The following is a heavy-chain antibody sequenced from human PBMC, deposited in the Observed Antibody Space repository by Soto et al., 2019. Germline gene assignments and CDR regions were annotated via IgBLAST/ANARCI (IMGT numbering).Heavy chain of an antibody. V-gene: IGHV3-23*01. Sequence: EVQLLESGGGLVQPGGSLRLSCAASGFTFSSYAMWWVRQAPGKGLECVSAISGGGETTYYADSVKGRFTISRDNSMNTLYLQITILRAEDTAVYYCAFNSGSGSYYFDYWGQGTLVTVSS. D-gene: IGHD3-10*01. J-gene: IGHJ4*02. CDR3: AFNSGSGSYYFDY. CDR1: GFTFSSYA. CDR2: ISGGGETT.